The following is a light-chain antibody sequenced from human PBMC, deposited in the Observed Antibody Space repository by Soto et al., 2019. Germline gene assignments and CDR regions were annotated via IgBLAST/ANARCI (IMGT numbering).Light chain of an antibody. CDR1: QGISSY. CDR3: QQLNSYRFT. J-gene: IGKJ3*01. V-gene: IGKV1-9*01. CDR2: AAS. Sequence: DIQLTQSPSFLSASVGDRVTITCRASQGISSYLAWYQQKPGKAPKLLIYAASTLQSGVPSRFSGSGSGTEFPLTLSSLQPEDFATYYCQQLNSYRFTFGPGTKVDIK.